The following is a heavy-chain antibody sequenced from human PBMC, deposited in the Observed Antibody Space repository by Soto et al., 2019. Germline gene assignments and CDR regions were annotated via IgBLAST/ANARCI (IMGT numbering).Heavy chain of an antibody. CDR3: AHRRCSRGSLDY. CDR2: IYWNDDK. Sequence: QITLKESGPTLVKPTQTLTLTCTFSGFSLTTSGAGVGWIRQPPGKAPKWLALIYWNDDKRYSQSLRRRLTITQGTSKNQVVLTMTDMYPVDTATDYCAHRRCSRGSLDYWGQGSLVTVSS. V-gene: IGHV2-5*01. CDR1: GFSLTTSGAG. D-gene: IGHD2-15*01. J-gene: IGHJ4*02.